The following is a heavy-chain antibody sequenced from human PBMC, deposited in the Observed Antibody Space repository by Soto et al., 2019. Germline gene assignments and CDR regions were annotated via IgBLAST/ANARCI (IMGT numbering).Heavy chain of an antibody. D-gene: IGHD3-22*01. J-gene: IGHJ2*01. Sequence: QVHLVQSGAEVKKPGSSVKVSCKASGGTFSSYPISWVRQAPGQGLEWMGGIIPIFGTTNYAQKFQGRVTITADKSTSTAYMELSSLRSEDTAVYYCARDYYDGRGSDSWYFDLWGRGTLVTVSS. CDR1: GGTFSSYP. V-gene: IGHV1-69*06. CDR2: IIPIFGTT. CDR3: ARDYYDGRGSDSWYFDL.